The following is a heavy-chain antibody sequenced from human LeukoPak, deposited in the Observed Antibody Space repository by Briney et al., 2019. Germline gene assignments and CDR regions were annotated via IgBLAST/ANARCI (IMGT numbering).Heavy chain of an antibody. D-gene: IGHD2-2*02. CDR2: ISSSSSYI. J-gene: IGHJ4*02. V-gene: IGHV3-21*01. CDR1: GFTFSSYS. Sequence: GGSLRLSCEASGFTFSSYSMNWVRQAPGKGLEWVSSISSSSSYIYYAVSVKGRFTISRDNAKNSLYLQMNSLRAEDTAVYYCARESLYLYFDYWGQGTLVTVSS. CDR3: ARESLYLYFDY.